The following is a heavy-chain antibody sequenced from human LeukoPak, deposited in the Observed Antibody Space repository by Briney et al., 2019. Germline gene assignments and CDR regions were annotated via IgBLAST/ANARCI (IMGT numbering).Heavy chain of an antibody. V-gene: IGHV3-23*01. CDR3: ARGQLWFGELLYRGYFDY. J-gene: IGHJ4*02. CDR1: GFTFSSYA. Sequence: GGSLKLSCAASGFTFSSYAMSWVRQAPGKGLEWVSAISGSGGSTYYADSVKGRFTISRDNSKNTLYLQMNSLRAEDTAVYYCARGQLWFGELLYRGYFDYWGQGTLVTVSS. D-gene: IGHD3-10*01. CDR2: ISGSGGST.